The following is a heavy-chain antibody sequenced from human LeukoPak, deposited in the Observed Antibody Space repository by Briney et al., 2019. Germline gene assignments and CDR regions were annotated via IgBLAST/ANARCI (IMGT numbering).Heavy chain of an antibody. CDR3: ARAKELFFAYYFDY. V-gene: IGHV3-7*02. CDR1: GLTVSSNY. J-gene: IGHJ4*02. D-gene: IGHD1-26*01. CDR2: IKEDGSDK. Sequence: GGSLRLSCAASGLTVSSNYMSWVRQAPGKGLEWVANIKEDGSDKKYVDSVKGRFTTSRDNAKNSLYLQMNSLRAEDTAVYYCARAKELFFAYYFDYWGQGTLVTVSS.